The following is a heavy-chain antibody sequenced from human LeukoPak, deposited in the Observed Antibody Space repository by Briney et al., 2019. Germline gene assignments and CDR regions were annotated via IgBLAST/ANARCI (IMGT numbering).Heavy chain of an antibody. CDR3: ARHPILRYFDY. Sequence: SETLSLTCTVSGGSISSGDYYWSWIRQPPGKGLEWIGYIYYSGSTYYNPSLKSRLTISVHTSKTQFSLRLTSVTAADTAVYYCARHPILRYFDYWGQGTLVTVSS. CDR1: GGSISSGDYY. CDR2: IYYSGST. J-gene: IGHJ4*02. D-gene: IGHD3-3*02. V-gene: IGHV4-39*01.